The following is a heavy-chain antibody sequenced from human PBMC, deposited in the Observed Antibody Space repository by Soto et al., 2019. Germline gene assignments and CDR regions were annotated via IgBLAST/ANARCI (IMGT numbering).Heavy chain of an antibody. J-gene: IGHJ3*02. Sequence: ESLKISCKGSGYSFTSYWIGWVRQMPGKGLEWMGIIYPGDSDTRYSPSFQGQVTISADKSISTAYLQWSSLKASDTAMYYCARLGLYSSGWRDAFDIWGKGTMVTVSS. CDR3: ARLGLYSSGWRDAFDI. V-gene: IGHV5-51*01. D-gene: IGHD6-19*01. CDR1: GYSFTSYW. CDR2: IYPGDSDT.